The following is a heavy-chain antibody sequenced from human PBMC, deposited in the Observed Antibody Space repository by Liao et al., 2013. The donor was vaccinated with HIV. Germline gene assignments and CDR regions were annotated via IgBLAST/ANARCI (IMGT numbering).Heavy chain of an antibody. J-gene: IGHJ6*03. CDR2: IYYSGST. CDR3: AREGGYCSGGSCYYYYMDV. D-gene: IGHD2-15*01. Sequence: QVQLQQWGAGLLKPSETLSLTCAVYGGSFSDYYWSWIRQPPGKGLEWIGYIYYSGSTYYNPSLKSRVTISVDTSKNQFSLKLSSVTAADTAVYYCAREGGYCSGGSCYYYYMDVWGKGTTVTVSS. CDR1: GGSFSDYY. V-gene: IGHV4-34*01.